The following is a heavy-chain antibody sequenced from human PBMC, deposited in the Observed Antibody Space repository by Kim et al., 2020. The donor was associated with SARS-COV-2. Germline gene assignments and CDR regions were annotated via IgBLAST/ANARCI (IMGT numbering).Heavy chain of an antibody. Sequence: SETLSLICAVYGGSFSGYYWSWIRQPPGKGLEWIGEINHSGSTNYNPSLKSRVTISVDTSKNQFSLKLSSVTAADTAVYYCAREPLMRFGELFYYYYGMDVWGQGTTVTVSS. D-gene: IGHD3-10*01. CDR1: GGSFSGYY. CDR2: INHSGST. CDR3: AREPLMRFGELFYYYYGMDV. V-gene: IGHV4-34*01. J-gene: IGHJ6*02.